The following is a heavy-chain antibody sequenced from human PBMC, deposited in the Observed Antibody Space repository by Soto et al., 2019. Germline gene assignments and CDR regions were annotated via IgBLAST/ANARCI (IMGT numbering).Heavy chain of an antibody. Sequence: PSETLSLTCTFSCGSISSYYWSWIRQPPGKGLEWIGYIYYSGSTNYNPSLKSRVTISVDTSKNQFSLKLSSVTAADTAAYYCARWIAAAGTGWFDPWGQGTLVTVSS. D-gene: IGHD6-13*01. CDR3: ARWIAAAGTGWFDP. CDR1: CGSISSYY. V-gene: IGHV4-59*01. CDR2: IYYSGST. J-gene: IGHJ5*02.